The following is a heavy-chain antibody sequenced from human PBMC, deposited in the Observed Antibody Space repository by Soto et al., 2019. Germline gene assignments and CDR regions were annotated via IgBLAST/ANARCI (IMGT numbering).Heavy chain of an antibody. CDR3: ARGQRFSAWFDP. D-gene: IGHD3-3*01. J-gene: IGHJ5*02. CDR2: VYSSGGT. Sequence: SETLSLTCTVSGGSMSSYYWTWIRQPAGKGLEWIGRVYSSGGTNYNPSLKSRVTISLDTSKNQFSLRLLSVTAAHTAVYYCARGQRFSAWFDPWGQGTLVTVSS. CDR1: GGSMSSYY. V-gene: IGHV4-4*07.